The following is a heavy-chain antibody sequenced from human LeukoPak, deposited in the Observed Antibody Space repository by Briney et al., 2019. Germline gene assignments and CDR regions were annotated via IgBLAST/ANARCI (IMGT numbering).Heavy chain of an antibody. CDR1: GFTYSSYW. J-gene: IGHJ6*03. Sequence: GGSLRLSCAASGFTYSSYWMTWVRQAPGKGLEWVANIRRDGSDKYYVDSVKGRFTIARDNGENSLYLQMDNLRVEDTAVYYCARATLYLDVWGKGTTVTVSS. CDR2: IRRDGSDK. CDR3: ARATLYLDV. V-gene: IGHV3-7*01. D-gene: IGHD2/OR15-2a*01.